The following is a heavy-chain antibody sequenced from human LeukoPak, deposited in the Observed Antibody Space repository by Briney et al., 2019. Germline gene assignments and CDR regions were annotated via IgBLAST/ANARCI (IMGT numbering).Heavy chain of an antibody. CDR2: IYTRVTT. CDR3: ARVYYSSSYDYWYFDL. D-gene: IGHD6-13*01. V-gene: IGHV4-61*02. J-gene: IGHJ2*01. CDR1: GGSISSGNYY. Sequence: SETLSLTCTVSGGSISSGNYYYSWIRQPAGKGLEWLVRIYTRVTTDYNPSLKSRVTISVDTSKTQFSLKLSSVTAADTAVYFCARVYYSSSYDYWYFDLWGRGTLVTVSS.